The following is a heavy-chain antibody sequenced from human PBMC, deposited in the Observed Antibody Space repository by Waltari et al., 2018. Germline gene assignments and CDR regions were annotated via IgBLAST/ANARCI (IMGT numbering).Heavy chain of an antibody. CDR1: GYSFTSYW. CDR2: IYPGDSDT. J-gene: IGHJ3*02. Sequence: EVQLVQSGAEVKTPGESLKISCKGSGYSFTSYWIGWVPQMPGKGLEWMGIIYPGDSDTRYSPSFQGQVTISADKSISTAYLQWSSLKASDTAMYYCARTYPNPNDAFDIWGQGTMVTVSS. V-gene: IGHV5-51*01. CDR3: ARTYPNPNDAFDI.